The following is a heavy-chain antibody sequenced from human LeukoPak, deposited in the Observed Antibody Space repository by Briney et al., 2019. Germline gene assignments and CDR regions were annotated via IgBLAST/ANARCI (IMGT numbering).Heavy chain of an antibody. CDR3: ARGIAVAGTNWFDP. CDR1: GGSFSGYY. Sequence: PSETLSLTRAVYGGSFSGYYWGWIRQPPGKGREWMGEINHSGSTNYNPSLKSRGTISVDTSKNQFSLKLSSVTAADTAVYYCARGIAVAGTNWFDPWGQGTLVTVSS. D-gene: IGHD6-19*01. J-gene: IGHJ5*02. V-gene: IGHV4-34*01. CDR2: INHSGST.